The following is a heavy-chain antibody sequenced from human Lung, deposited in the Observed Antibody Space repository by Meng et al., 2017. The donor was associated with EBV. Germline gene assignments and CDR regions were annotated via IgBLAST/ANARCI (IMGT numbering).Heavy chain of an antibody. CDR2: QCHADDT. J-gene: IGHJ4*02. CDR1: GGPISRTGTC. D-gene: IGHD4-23*01. Sequence: LQRLEPGPGLVKPSGTLSLTCTVSGGPISRTGTCGGWIRQPPGKGLEWIGSQCHADDTYYNPSLMGRVTISVDTSKNQVSLKLTSVTAADTSIYYCVRHTFSGNPGGIDSWGQGTLVTVSS. CDR3: VRHTFSGNPGGIDS. V-gene: IGHV4-39*01.